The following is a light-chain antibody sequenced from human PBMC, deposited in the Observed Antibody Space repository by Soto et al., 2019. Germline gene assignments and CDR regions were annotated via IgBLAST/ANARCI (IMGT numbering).Light chain of an antibody. CDR2: EVT. V-gene: IGLV2-23*02. J-gene: IGLJ3*02. CDR1: SSDVGTYNL. CDR3: CSHAGSSTFL. Sequence: QSALTQPASVSGSPGQSITISCTGTSSDVGTYNLVSWYQQHPGEASKLMIYEVTKRPSGVSNRFSGSKSGNTASLTISGLQAEDEADYYCCSHAGSSTFLFGGGTKLTVL.